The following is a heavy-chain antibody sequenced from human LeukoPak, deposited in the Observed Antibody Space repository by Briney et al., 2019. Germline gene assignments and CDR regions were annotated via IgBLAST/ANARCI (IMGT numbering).Heavy chain of an antibody. CDR2: ISAYSGNT. J-gene: IGHJ4*02. Sequence: ASVKVSCKASGYTFTSYGISWVRQAPGQGLEWMGWISAYSGNTNFAQRLQGRVTMTTDTSTSTAYMELRSLSSDDTAVYYCARGPQYSSASRFDYWGQGTLVTVSS. V-gene: IGHV1-18*01. D-gene: IGHD6-6*01. CDR1: GYTFTSYG. CDR3: ARGPQYSSASRFDY.